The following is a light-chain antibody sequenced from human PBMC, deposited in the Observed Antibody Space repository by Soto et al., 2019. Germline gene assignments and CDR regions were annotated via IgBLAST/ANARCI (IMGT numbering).Light chain of an antibody. CDR3: CSYAGDNNVV. Sequence: QSALTQPPSASGSPGHSVTISCTGTSSDVGGYNYVSWYQQHPGKAPKLMIFDVIKRPSGVPDRFSGSKSGNTASLTVSGLQAEDEADYYCCSYAGDNNVVFGGGTRLTVL. J-gene: IGLJ2*01. V-gene: IGLV2-8*01. CDR2: DVI. CDR1: SSDVGGYNY.